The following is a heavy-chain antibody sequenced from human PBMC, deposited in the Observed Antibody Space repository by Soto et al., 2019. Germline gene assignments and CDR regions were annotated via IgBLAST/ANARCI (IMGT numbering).Heavy chain of an antibody. CDR1: GGSISSYY. Sequence: QVRLQESGPGLVKPSETLSLTCTVSGGSISSYYWSWIRQPPGKGLEWIGYMYNTGSTIYNPSLKGRFTISVDTSKNQFSLKLNSVTAADTAVYYCARDLWGYCGADCYPLDVWGQGTMVTVSS. CDR2: MYNTGST. CDR3: ARDLWGYCGADCYPLDV. D-gene: IGHD2-21*02. V-gene: IGHV4-59*01. J-gene: IGHJ6*02.